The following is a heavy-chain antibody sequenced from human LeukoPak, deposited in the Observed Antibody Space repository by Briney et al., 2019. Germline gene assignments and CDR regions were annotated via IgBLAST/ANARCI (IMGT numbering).Heavy chain of an antibody. CDR2: IYYSVNT. Sequence: NPSETLSLTCTVSGGSISSSSHYWGWIRQPPGKGLEWIGGIYYSVNTYYNSSLKSRVTISVDTSKNQFSLKLSSVTAADTAVYYCARANDYNDYYFDYWGQGTLVTVSS. V-gene: IGHV4-39*07. D-gene: IGHD4-17*01. J-gene: IGHJ4*02. CDR1: GGSISSSSHY. CDR3: ARANDYNDYYFDY.